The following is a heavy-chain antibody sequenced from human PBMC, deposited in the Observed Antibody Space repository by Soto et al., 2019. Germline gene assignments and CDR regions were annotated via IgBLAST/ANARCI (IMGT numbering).Heavy chain of an antibody. D-gene: IGHD3-10*01. J-gene: IGHJ6*02. V-gene: IGHV4-39*01. Sequence: SETLSLTCTVSGGSISSSSYYWGWIRQPPGKWLEWIGSIYYSGSTYYNPSLKSRVTISVDTSKNQFSLKLSSVTAADTAVYYCARQRGSITMVRYGMDVWGQGTTVTVSS. CDR3: ARQRGSITMVRYGMDV. CDR2: IYYSGST. CDR1: GGSISSSSYY.